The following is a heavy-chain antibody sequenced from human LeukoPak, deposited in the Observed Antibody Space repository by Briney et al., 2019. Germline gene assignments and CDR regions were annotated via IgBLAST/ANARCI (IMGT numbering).Heavy chain of an antibody. Sequence: PWETLSLTCAVSGYSISSGYYWGWIRQPPGKGLERIGSIYHSGSTYYNPSLKSRVTISVDTSKNQFSLKLSSVTAADTAVYYCARRVVRDYYYYMDVWGKGTTVTVFS. CDR2: IYHSGST. V-gene: IGHV4-38-2*01. J-gene: IGHJ6*03. CDR3: ARRVVRDYYYYMDV. CDR1: GYSISSGYY. D-gene: IGHD3-3*01.